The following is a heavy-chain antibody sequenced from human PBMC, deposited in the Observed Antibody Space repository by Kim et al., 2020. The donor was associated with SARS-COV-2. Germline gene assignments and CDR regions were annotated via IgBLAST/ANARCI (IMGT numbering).Heavy chain of an antibody. V-gene: IGHV1-18*01. Sequence: ASVKVSCKTSGYTFSNYGIGWVRQAPGRGLEWVGWISTYNGNTYYEQKFQGRVTMTTDTSTNTVYMELRSLRGDDTAVYYCARDLTPYYYSSFGFGPFDIWGQGTRVTVSS. J-gene: IGHJ3*02. D-gene: IGHD3-22*01. CDR1: GYTFSNYG. CDR2: ISTYNGNT. CDR3: ARDLTPYYYSSFGFGPFDI.